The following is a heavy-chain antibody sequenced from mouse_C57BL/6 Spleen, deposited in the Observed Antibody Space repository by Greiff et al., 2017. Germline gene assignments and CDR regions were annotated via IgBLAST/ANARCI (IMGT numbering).Heavy chain of an antibody. CDR1: GFTFSDYG. CDR3: ARKDYYGSAGY. Sequence: EVKLVESGGGLVKPGGSLKLSCAAPGFTFSDYGMHWVRQAPEKGLEWVAYISCGSSTNYYAATVKGRFTISRDNAKNTLFLQRTSLRSEDTAMYYCARKDYYGSAGYWGQGTTLTVSS. J-gene: IGHJ2*01. CDR2: ISCGSSTN. V-gene: IGHV5-17*01. D-gene: IGHD1-1*01.